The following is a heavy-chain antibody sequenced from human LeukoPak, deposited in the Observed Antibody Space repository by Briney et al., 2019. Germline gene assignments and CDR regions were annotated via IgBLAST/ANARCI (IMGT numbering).Heavy chain of an antibody. J-gene: IGHJ4*02. Sequence: GGSLRFSCAASGFTFSSYWMTWVRQAPGKGLEWVANIKQDGSEKYYVDSVKGRFTISRDNAKNSLYLQVNSLRAEDTAVYYCARLSYYFDYWGQGTLVTVSS. CDR2: IKQDGSEK. CDR3: ARLSYYFDY. V-gene: IGHV3-7*01. CDR1: GFTFSSYW.